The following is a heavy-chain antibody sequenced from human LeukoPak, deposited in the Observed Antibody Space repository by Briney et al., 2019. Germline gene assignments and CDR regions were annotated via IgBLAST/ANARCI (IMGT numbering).Heavy chain of an antibody. Sequence: ASVKVSCKASGGTFSSYAISWVRQAPGQGLEWMGGIIPIFGTANYAQKFQGRVTITTDGSTSTAYMELSSLRSEDTAVYYCARVPLVGATWFDYWGQGTLVTVSS. V-gene: IGHV1-69*05. CDR2: IIPIFGTA. CDR1: GGTFSSYA. D-gene: IGHD1-26*01. CDR3: ARVPLVGATWFDY. J-gene: IGHJ4*02.